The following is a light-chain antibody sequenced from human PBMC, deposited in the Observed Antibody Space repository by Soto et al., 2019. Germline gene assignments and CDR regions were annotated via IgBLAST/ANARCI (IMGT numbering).Light chain of an antibody. V-gene: IGKV1-39*01. Sequence: QMTQYPCSLSAPVRNRVPITFLASQSISTYLNWYQQKPVKAPKLLIYAASSLQSGVPSRFSGSGSGTDFTLTISSLQPEDFATYYCQQSYSTSWTFGQGTKVDIK. CDR3: QQSYSTSWT. CDR1: QSISTY. J-gene: IGKJ1*01. CDR2: AAS.